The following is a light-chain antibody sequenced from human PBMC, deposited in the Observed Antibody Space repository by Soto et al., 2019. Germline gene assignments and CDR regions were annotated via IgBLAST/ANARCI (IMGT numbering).Light chain of an antibody. CDR1: QSISNW. Sequence: DLQMTQSPSTLSASVGDRVTITCRASQSISNWLAWYQQKPGKAPKLLIYKASTLESGVPSRFSGSGSGTKFTLTISSLQPGDFATYYCQQYNSYPWTFGQGTKVEIK. CDR3: QQYNSYPWT. J-gene: IGKJ1*01. V-gene: IGKV1-5*03. CDR2: KAS.